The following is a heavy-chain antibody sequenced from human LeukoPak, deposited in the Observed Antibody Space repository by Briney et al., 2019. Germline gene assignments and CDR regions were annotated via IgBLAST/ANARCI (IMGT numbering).Heavy chain of an antibody. D-gene: IGHD2-21*02. CDR3: ARDKLAYCGGDCYPDA. CDR1: GFTFSSYG. CDR2: ISSGSTYI. V-gene: IGHV3-21*01. J-gene: IGHJ5*02. Sequence: PGGSLRLSCAVSGFTFSSYGMNWVRQAPGRGLEWVSSISSGSTYIYYAGSVKGRFTISRDDGKNSLYLQMNSLRAEDTAVYYCARDKLAYCGGDCYPDAWGQGTLVTVCS.